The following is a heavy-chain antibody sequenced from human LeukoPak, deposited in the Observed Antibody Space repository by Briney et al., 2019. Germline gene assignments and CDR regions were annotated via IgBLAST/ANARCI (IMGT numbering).Heavy chain of an antibody. V-gene: IGHV4-59*01. CDR3: ARVGDYAVRD. CDR2: IFYSGST. J-gene: IGHJ4*02. CDR1: GGSISSYY. Sequence: SETLSLTCTVSGGSISSYYWSWIRQPPGKGLEWIGYIFYSGSTNYNPSLKSRVTISVDTSKNQFSLKLSSVTAADTAVYYCARVGDYAVRDWGQGTLVTVSS. D-gene: IGHD3-16*01.